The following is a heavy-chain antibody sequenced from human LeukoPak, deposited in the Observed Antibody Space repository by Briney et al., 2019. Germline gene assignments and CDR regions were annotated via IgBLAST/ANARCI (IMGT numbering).Heavy chain of an antibody. CDR2: IYYSGST. D-gene: IGHD3-22*01. Sequence: SETLPLTCTVSGGSISSSSYYWGWIRQPPGKGLEWIGSIYYSGSTYYNPSPKSRVTISVDTSKNQFSLKLSSVTAADTAVYYCARSRYYDSSGASDYWGQGTLVTVSS. V-gene: IGHV4-39*07. J-gene: IGHJ4*02. CDR3: ARSRYYDSSGASDY. CDR1: GGSISSSSYY.